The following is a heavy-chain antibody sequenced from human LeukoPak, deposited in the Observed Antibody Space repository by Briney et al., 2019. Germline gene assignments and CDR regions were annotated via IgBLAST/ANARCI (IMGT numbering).Heavy chain of an antibody. V-gene: IGHV3-23*01. CDR2: ISGSGGKT. J-gene: IGHJ4*02. Sequence: GGSLRLSCAVSGFTFSSFWMSWVRQAPGKGLEWVSGISGSGGKTYYADSVKGRFSISRDNSRNTLYMQMNSLRVEDTAVYYCVKGIAAAGNYWGQGTLVTVSS. CDR3: VKGIAAAGNY. CDR1: GFTFSSFW. D-gene: IGHD6-13*01.